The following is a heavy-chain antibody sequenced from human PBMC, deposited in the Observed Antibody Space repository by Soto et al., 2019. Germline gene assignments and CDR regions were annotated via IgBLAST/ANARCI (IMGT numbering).Heavy chain of an antibody. CDR1: GFTLSDYW. Sequence: EVQLVESGGGLVQPGGSLRLSCAASGFTLSDYWMHWVRQVPGKGLLWFSRISVDGGSTTYADSVKGRFTISRDNARNELYMQMYTLRDEDLAVYYLARAVETRPIDYWGKGSLVTVSS. CDR2: ISVDGGST. CDR3: ARAVETRPIDY. J-gene: IGHJ4*02. V-gene: IGHV3-74*03.